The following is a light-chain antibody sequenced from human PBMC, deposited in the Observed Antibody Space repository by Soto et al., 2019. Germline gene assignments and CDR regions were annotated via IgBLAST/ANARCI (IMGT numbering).Light chain of an antibody. Sequence: QSALTQPTSASLSPGQSVTISCTGTSSDVGGYNYVSWYQQHPGKAPKLMIFEVSKRPSGVPDRFSGSKSGNTASLTVSGLQAEDEADYYCSSYAGSNRVFGTGTKVTVL. CDR2: EVS. J-gene: IGLJ1*01. V-gene: IGLV2-8*01. CDR1: SSDVGGYNY. CDR3: SSYAGSNRV.